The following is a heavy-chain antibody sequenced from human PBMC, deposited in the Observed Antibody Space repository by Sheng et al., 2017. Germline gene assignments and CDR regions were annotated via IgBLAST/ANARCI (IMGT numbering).Heavy chain of an antibody. Sequence: QVQLVQSGAEVRKPGSSVKISCQASGGTSNNYAISWVRQAPGQGLEWMGGITPIFGTTKYAQKFQGRVTISADEITKTAYMELSSLRSDDTAVYYCANEYDYDSTGYFHFDYWGPGTLVTVSS. D-gene: IGHD3-22*01. CDR1: GGTSNNYA. J-gene: IGHJ4*02. V-gene: IGHV1-69*01. CDR3: ANEYDYDSTGYFHFDY. CDR2: ITPIFGTT.